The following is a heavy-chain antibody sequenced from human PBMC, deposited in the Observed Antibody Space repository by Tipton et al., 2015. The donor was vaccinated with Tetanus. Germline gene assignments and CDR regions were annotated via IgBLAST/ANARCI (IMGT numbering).Heavy chain of an antibody. CDR3: AIATNHINRAYDY. CDR2: ITPIFGTT. Sequence: QLVQSGPEVKKPGTSVKVSCKASGGTFTNYALSWERQAPGQGLEWVGGITPIFGTTNSAPKFQDRVTITADESTNTTYMELSSLRSDDSPVYYRAIATNHINRAYDYWGQGTQIIVSS. J-gene: IGHJ4*02. V-gene: IGHV1-69*01. CDR1: GGTFTNYA. D-gene: IGHD1-14*01.